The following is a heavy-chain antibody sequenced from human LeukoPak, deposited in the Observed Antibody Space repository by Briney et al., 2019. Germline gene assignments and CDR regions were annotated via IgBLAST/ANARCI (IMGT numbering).Heavy chain of an antibody. J-gene: IGHJ4*02. Sequence: GGSLRLSCAASGFTFSSYSMNWVRQAPGKGLEWVSSISSSSSYIYYADSVKGRFTISRDNAKNSPYLQMNSLRAEDTAVYYCAKDFRMTTVTIGSDYWGQGTLVTVSS. CDR1: GFTFSSYS. V-gene: IGHV3-21*04. CDR2: ISSSSSYI. CDR3: AKDFRMTTVTIGSDY. D-gene: IGHD4-17*01.